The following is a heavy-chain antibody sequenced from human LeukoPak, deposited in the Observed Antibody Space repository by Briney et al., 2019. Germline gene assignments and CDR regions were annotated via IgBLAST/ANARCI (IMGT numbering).Heavy chain of an antibody. J-gene: IGHJ4*02. V-gene: IGHV3-7*03. CDR2: IKQDGSET. D-gene: IGHD6-19*01. CDR1: GFTFSSHA. Sequence: PGGSLRLSCAASGFTFSSHAMHWVRQAPGKGLEWVASIKQDGSETYYVDSVKGRFTFSRDNAKNSVYLQMSSLRAEDTAVYYCTRAGIAVAVFLAAYKTQETNFDYWGQGTLVTVSS. CDR3: TRAGIAVAVFLAAYKTQETNFDY.